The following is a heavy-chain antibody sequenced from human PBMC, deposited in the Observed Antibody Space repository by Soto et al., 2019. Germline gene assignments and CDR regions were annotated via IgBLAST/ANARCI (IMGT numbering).Heavy chain of an antibody. Sequence: SLRLSCAASGFIFSTYAMNWVRQAPGKGLEWVSAISSSGDSAYYAESVRGRFTISRDNSISTLYLQMRSLRPEDTAVYYCAHPRGYGVFDAVDIWGQGTMVTVSS. CDR2: ISSSGDSA. D-gene: IGHD4-17*01. CDR1: GFIFSTYA. CDR3: AHPRGYGVFDAVDI. J-gene: IGHJ3*02. V-gene: IGHV3-23*01.